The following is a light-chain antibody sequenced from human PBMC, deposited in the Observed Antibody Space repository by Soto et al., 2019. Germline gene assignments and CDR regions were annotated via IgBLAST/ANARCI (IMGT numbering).Light chain of an antibody. CDR2: EVG. V-gene: IGLV2-14*01. CDR1: SSDVGGYNY. CDR3: CSYTSSSIPYV. Sequence: QSVLTQPASVSGSPGESITISCTGTSSDVGGYNYVSWFQQYPGKAPKLLIYEVGHRPSEISNRFSGSKSGNTASLTISGLQAEDEADYYCCSYTSSSIPYVFGTGTKLTV. J-gene: IGLJ1*01.